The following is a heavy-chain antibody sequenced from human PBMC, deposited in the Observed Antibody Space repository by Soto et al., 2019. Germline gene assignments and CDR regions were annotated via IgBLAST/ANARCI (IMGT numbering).Heavy chain of an antibody. Sequence: PSETLSLTCTVSGGSISSGDYYWSWICQPPGKGLEWIGYIYYSGSTYYNPSLKSRVTISVDTSKNQFSLKLSSVTAADTAVYYCARCAYGSGKLNWFDPWCQGTLVAVSS. CDR3: ARCAYGSGKLNWFDP. CDR1: GGSISSGDYY. V-gene: IGHV4-30-4*01. CDR2: IYYSGST. D-gene: IGHD3-10*01. J-gene: IGHJ5*02.